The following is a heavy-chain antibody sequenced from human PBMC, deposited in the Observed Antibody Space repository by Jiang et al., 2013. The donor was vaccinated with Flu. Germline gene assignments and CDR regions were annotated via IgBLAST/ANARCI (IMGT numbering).Heavy chain of an antibody. CDR2: VYYSGDT. J-gene: IGHJ4*02. CDR1: GGSISSNIYY. V-gene: IGHV4-39*07. CDR3: ARAEKYSGFELPYFVY. D-gene: IGHD5-12*01. Sequence: TLSLTCTVSGGSISSNIYYWGWIRQPPGKGLEWMGSVYYSGDTYYNPSLKSRVTLSVDTSKNHFSLKLRFVTAADTAVYYCARAEKYSGFELPYFVYWGQGVQVAVSS.